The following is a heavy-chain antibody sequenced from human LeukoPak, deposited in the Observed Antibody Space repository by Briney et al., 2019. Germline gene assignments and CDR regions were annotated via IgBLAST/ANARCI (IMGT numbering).Heavy chain of an antibody. CDR2: ISYDGSFK. J-gene: IGHJ4*02. CDR3: TGPSWGSSGWYPFDY. CDR1: GFTFSSYA. V-gene: IGHV3-30*04. D-gene: IGHD6-19*01. Sequence: GRSLRLSCAASGFTFSSYAMHWVRQAPGKGLEWVALISYDGSFKFYADSVKGRFTIFRDNSRSTLYLQMSSLRVEDTAIYYCTGPSWGSSGWYPFDYWGQGNLVTVSS.